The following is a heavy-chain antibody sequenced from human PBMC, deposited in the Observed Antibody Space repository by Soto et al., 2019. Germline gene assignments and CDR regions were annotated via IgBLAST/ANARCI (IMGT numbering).Heavy chain of an antibody. Sequence: SERRSRTCTVCGSSNSSGGYYWTWIPQHTGKGLEWIGYIYYSGSTYYNPSRKSRGTISVDTSKNQFSLKLSSVTAADTAVYYCARAKARRCYPHNWL. CDR2: IYYSGST. V-gene: IGHV4-31*03. CDR1: GSSNSSGGYY. J-gene: IGHJ5*01. D-gene: IGHD2-15*01. CDR3: ARAKARRCYPHNWL.